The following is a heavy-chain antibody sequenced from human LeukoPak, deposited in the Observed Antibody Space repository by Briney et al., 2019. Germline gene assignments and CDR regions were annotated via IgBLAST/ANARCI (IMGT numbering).Heavy chain of an antibody. V-gene: IGHV1-8*01. CDR2: MNPNSGNT. Sequence: ASVKVSCKASGYTFTSYDINWVRQATGQGLEWMGWMNPNSGNTGYAQKFQGRVTMTRNTSISTAYMELSSLRSDDTAVYYCARDLSYDFWSGYYHYYYGMDGWGQGTTVTVSS. CDR1: GYTFTSYD. D-gene: IGHD3-3*01. J-gene: IGHJ6*02. CDR3: ARDLSYDFWSGYYHYYYGMDG.